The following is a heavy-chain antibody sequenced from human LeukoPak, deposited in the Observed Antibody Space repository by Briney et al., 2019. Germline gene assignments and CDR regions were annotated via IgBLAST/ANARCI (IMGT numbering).Heavy chain of an antibody. J-gene: IGHJ5*02. V-gene: IGHV3-7*01. CDR3: AKDPRLYCGGDCYPNWFDP. D-gene: IGHD2-21*02. CDR1: GFTFTTYW. CDR2: IKQDGSEQ. Sequence: GGSLRLSCAASGFTFTTYWMGWVRQAPGKGLEWVATIKQDGSEQYYVDSVKGRFTISRDNSKNTLYLQMNSLRAEDTAVYYCAKDPRLYCGGDCYPNWFDPWGQGTLVTVSS.